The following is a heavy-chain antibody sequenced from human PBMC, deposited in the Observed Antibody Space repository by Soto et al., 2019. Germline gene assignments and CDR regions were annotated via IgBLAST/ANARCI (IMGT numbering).Heavy chain of an antibody. CDR3: ARGPGSGVRSFDYYMDV. CDR1: GYTFTGYY. J-gene: IGHJ6*03. CDR2: INPNSGGT. D-gene: IGHD2-15*01. V-gene: IGHV1-2*04. Sequence: ASVKVSCKASGYTFTGYYMHWVRQAPGQGLEWMGWINPNSGGTNYAQKFQGWVTMTRDTSISTAYMELSRLRSDDTAVYYCARGPGSGVRSFDYYMDVWGKGTTVTVSS.